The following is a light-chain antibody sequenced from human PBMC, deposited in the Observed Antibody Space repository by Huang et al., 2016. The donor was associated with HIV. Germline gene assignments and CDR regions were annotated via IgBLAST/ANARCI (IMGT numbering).Light chain of an antibody. V-gene: IGKV3-15*01. J-gene: IGKJ1*01. CDR1: QTVSEH. CDR2: GAS. Sequence: EILLTQSPATLSVSPGARATLSCRASQTVSEHLAWFPQRPGQAPRLLIYGASNRATGIPARFSGRGSGTEFSLTITNLQSDDFALYFCHQYYTLPRTFGQGTKVEIK. CDR3: HQYYTLPRT.